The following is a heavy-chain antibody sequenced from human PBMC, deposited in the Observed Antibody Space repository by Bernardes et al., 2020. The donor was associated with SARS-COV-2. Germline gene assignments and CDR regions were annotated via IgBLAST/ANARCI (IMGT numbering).Heavy chain of an antibody. D-gene: IGHD2-15*01. J-gene: IGHJ4*02. CDR2: ISYDGGEK. V-gene: IGHV3-30*03. CDR3: ATTPQYEYTRVFDF. Sequence: GGSLRLSCAASGFTFRSYGMHWVRQAPGPGLEWVAVISYDGGEKFYADSVKGRFTISRDNSKNTLYLQMNSLRAEDTAVYYCATTPQYEYTRVFDFWGQGTLVTVSS. CDR1: GFTFRSYG.